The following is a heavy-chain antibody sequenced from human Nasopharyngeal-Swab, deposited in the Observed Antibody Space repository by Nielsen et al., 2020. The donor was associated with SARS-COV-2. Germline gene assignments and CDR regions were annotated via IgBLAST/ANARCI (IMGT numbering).Heavy chain of an antibody. CDR2: ISYSGST. CDR3: ARERLEPRWGAFDI. J-gene: IGHJ3*02. V-gene: IGHV4-59*01. Sequence: SETLSLTCTVSGGSINYYYWNWIRQAPGKGLEWIGYISYSGSTNYNPSLNSRVTISIDTSKNHFSLRLNSVTAADSAVYYCARERLEPRWGAFDIWGQGTTVTVSS. CDR1: GGSINYYY. D-gene: IGHD1-1*01.